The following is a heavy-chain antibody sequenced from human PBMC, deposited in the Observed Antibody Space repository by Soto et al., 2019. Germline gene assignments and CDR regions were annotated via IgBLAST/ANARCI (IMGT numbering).Heavy chain of an antibody. CDR2: IYYSGST. J-gene: IGHJ5*02. V-gene: IGHV4-59*01. Sequence: TSQPLSVTRTVAGGSIISYYWSWIRKTPGKGLEWIGYIYYSGSTNYNPSLKSRVTISVDTSKNQFSLKLSSVTAADTAVYYCASSYSSGWYWFDPWGQGTLVTVSS. CDR1: GGSIISYY. D-gene: IGHD6-19*01. CDR3: ASSYSSGWYWFDP.